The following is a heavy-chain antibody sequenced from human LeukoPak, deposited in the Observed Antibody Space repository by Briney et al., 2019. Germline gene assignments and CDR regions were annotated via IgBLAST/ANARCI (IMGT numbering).Heavy chain of an antibody. J-gene: IGHJ6*03. CDR3: ARQRRWPRGPYYYYMDV. D-gene: IGHD2-15*01. Sequence: SETLSLTCTISGGSISSGGYYWSWIRPPAGKGLEWIGHIYTSGSTNYNPSLKSRVTISVDTSKNQFSLKLSSVTAADTAVYYCARQRRWPRGPYYYYMDVWGKGTTVTISS. CDR2: IYTSGST. CDR1: GGSISSGGYY. V-gene: IGHV4-61*09.